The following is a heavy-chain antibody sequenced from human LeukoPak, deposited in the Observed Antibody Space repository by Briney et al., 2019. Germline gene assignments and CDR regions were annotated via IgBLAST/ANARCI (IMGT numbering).Heavy chain of an antibody. CDR2: INPNSGGT. Sequence: ASVKVPCKASGYTFTGYYMHWVRQAPGQGLEWMGWINPNSGGTKYAQKFQGRVTMTRDTSISTAYLELSSLRSDDTAVYYCASWDNVIEAAAMYGWSDPWGQGTLVTVSS. D-gene: IGHD2-2*01. CDR3: ASWDNVIEAAAMYGWSDP. CDR1: GYTFTGYY. J-gene: IGHJ5*02. V-gene: IGHV1-2*02.